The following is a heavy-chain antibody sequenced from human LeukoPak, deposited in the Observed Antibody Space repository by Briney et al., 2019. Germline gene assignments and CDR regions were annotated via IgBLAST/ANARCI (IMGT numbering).Heavy chain of an antibody. CDR1: GGTFGSYA. D-gene: IGHD1-1*01. J-gene: IGHJ4*02. V-gene: IGHV1-69*04. Sequence: SVKVSCKASGGTFGSYAISWVRQAPGQGLEWMGRIIPILGIANYAQKFQGRVTITADKSTSTAYMELSSLRSEDTAVYYCARDLLEATTDIENDYWGQGTLVTVSS. CDR2: IIPILGIA. CDR3: ARDLLEATTDIENDY.